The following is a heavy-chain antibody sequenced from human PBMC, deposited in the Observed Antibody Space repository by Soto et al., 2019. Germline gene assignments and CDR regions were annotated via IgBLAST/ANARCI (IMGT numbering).Heavy chain of an antibody. V-gene: IGHV1-8*01. CDR3: ARVAGSPDY. J-gene: IGHJ4*02. Sequence: QVQLVQSGPEVKKPGASVKVSCKASGYTFTTYDFNWVRQAPGQGLEWMGWLNPKSGNTGSAQKFQGRVTMTRDSSISPVYMELSSLRSEDTAVYYCARVAGSPDYWGQGTLVTVSS. CDR2: LNPKSGNT. D-gene: IGHD1-26*01. CDR1: GYTFTTYD.